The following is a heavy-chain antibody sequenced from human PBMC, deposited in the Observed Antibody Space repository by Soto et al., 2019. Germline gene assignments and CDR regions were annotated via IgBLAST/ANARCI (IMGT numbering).Heavy chain of an antibody. J-gene: IGHJ4*02. D-gene: IGHD3-3*01. CDR2: IYYSGYSGTN. CDR1: GGSISSSSYY. Sequence: QLQLQESGPGLVKPSETLSLKCTVSGGSISSSSYYWGWIRQPPGKGLEWIGNIYYSGYSGTNYYNPPLKSRLTISVDTSNNQSSLKLSSVTAADTAVYFCVSTSEWSVLDNWGQGTLVIVSS. V-gene: IGHV4-39*01. CDR3: VSTSEWSVLDN.